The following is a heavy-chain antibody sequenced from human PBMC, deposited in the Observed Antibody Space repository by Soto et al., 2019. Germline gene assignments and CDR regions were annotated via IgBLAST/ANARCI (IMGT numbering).Heavy chain of an antibody. Sequence: ASVKVSCKASGYTFTSYGISWVRQAPGQGLEWMGWISAYNGNTNYAQKLQGRVTMTTDTSTSTAYMELRSLRSDDTAVYYCARGHTEDSSGWYWMDYYGMDVWGQGTTVTVSS. CDR2: ISAYNGNT. CDR1: GYTFTSYG. CDR3: ARGHTEDSSGWYWMDYYGMDV. D-gene: IGHD6-19*01. V-gene: IGHV1-18*01. J-gene: IGHJ6*02.